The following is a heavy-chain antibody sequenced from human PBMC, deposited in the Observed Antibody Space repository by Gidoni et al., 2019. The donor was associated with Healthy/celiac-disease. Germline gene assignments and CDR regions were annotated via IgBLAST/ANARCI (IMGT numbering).Heavy chain of an antibody. CDR3: ARRGEDSGYYYMDV. Sequence: QVQLQQWGAGLLKPSETLSLTCAVYGGSFSGYYWSWIRQPPGKGLEWIGEINHSGSTNYNPSLKSRVTISVDTSKNQFSLKLSSVTAADTAVYYCARRGEDSGYYYMDVWGKGTTVTVSS. J-gene: IGHJ6*03. CDR2: INHSGST. D-gene: IGHD3-10*01. CDR1: GGSFSGYY. V-gene: IGHV4-34*01.